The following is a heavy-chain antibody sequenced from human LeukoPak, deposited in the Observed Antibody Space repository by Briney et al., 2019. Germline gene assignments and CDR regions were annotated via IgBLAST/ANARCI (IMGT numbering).Heavy chain of an antibody. J-gene: IGHJ2*01. Sequence: ASVKVSCKASGYTFTGYYMHWVRQAPGQGLEWMGWINPNSGGTNYAQKFQGRVTMTRDTSISTAYMELSRLRSDDTAVYYCARDRGGYSGYWYFDLWGRGTLVTVSS. CDR3: ARDRGGYSGYWYFDL. D-gene: IGHD5-12*01. CDR2: INPNSGGT. CDR1: GYTFTGYY. V-gene: IGHV1-2*02.